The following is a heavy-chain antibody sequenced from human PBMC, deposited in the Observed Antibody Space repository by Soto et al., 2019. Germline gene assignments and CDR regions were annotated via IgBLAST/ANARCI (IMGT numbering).Heavy chain of an antibody. CDR3: AREIYGSGSYHYYYYGMDV. J-gene: IGHJ6*02. CDR1: GYTFTSYA. V-gene: IGHV1-2*04. CDR2: INPNSGGT. D-gene: IGHD3-10*01. Sequence: ASVKVSCKTSGYTFTSYAMHWVRQAPGQRLEWMGWINPNSGGTNYAQKFQGWVTMTRDTSISTAYMELSRLRSDDTAVYYCAREIYGSGSYHYYYYGMDVWGQGTTVTVSS.